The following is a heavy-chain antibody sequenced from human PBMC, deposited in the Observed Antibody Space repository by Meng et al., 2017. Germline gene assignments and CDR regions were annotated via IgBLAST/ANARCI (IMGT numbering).Heavy chain of an antibody. J-gene: IGHJ5*02. D-gene: IGHD3-22*01. CDR2: ISSSGSTI. V-gene: IGHV3-48*03. CDR3: ARGGEDYDSSGYYQS. Sequence: GESLKTSCAASGFTFSSYEMNWVRQAPGKGLEWVSYISSSGSTIYYADSVKGRFTISRDHAKNSLYLQMNSLRAEDTAVYYCARGGEDYDSSGYYQSWGQGTLVTVSS. CDR1: GFTFSSYE.